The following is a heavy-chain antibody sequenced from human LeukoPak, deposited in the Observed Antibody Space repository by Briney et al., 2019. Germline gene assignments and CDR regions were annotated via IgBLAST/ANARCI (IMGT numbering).Heavy chain of an antibody. V-gene: IGHV1-69*04. Sequence: ASVKVSCKASGGTFSSYAISWVRQAPGQGLEWMGRIIPILGIANYAQKFQGRVTITADKSTSTAYMELSSLRSEDTAVYYCARDYYDSSGYLDAFDIWGQGTMVTVSS. CDR3: ARDYYDSSGYLDAFDI. CDR1: GGTFSSYA. J-gene: IGHJ3*02. CDR2: IIPILGIA. D-gene: IGHD3-22*01.